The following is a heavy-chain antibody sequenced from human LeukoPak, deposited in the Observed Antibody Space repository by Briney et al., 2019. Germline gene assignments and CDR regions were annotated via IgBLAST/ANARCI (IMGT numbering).Heavy chain of an antibody. V-gene: IGHV1-8*01. Sequence: ASVKVSCKASGYTFTSYDINWGRQATGQGLEWMGWMNPNSGNTGYAQKFQGRVTMTRNTSISTAYMELSSLRSEDTAVYYCTLRGAYYYGMDVWGQGTTVTVSS. CDR1: GYTFTSYD. CDR2: MNPNSGNT. D-gene: IGHD3-10*01. J-gene: IGHJ6*02. CDR3: TLRGAYYYGMDV.